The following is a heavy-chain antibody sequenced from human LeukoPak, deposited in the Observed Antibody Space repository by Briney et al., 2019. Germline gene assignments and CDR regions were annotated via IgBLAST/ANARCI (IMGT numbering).Heavy chain of an antibody. CDR2: INRDGFG. V-gene: IGHV4-34*01. CDR3: ARGGLYSYGYSERKVFPYWFDP. Sequence: SETLSLTCVDHGGSSSLKEWSWIRQSPGKGLEWIGQINRDGFGTYSASFESRVIISGGMSRFQFSLKLSSVTAADTAVYYCARGGLYSYGYSERKVFPYWFDPWGQGTLVTVSS. D-gene: IGHD5-18*01. J-gene: IGHJ5*02. CDR1: GGSSSLKE.